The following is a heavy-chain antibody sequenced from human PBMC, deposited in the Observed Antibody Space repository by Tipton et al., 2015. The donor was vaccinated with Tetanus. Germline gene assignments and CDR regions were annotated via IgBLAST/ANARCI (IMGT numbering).Heavy chain of an antibody. J-gene: IGHJ4*02. CDR2: ISYSGST. D-gene: IGHD3-3*01. Sequence: GLVKPSDTLSLTCTVSGGSIRSDNYYWNWIRQPPGKGLEWLAYISYSGSTNSNYPLKSRITISQDTSKNQFSLKLTSVTAADTAVYYCARANYEFPKKGPFDSWGQGALVIVSS. CDR1: GGSIRSDNYY. CDR3: ARANYEFPKKGPFDS. V-gene: IGHV4-61*01.